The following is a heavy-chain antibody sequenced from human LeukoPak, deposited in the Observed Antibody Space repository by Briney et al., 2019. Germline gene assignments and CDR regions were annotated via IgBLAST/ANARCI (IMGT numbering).Heavy chain of an antibody. D-gene: IGHD4-17*01. CDR3: ARDGNPTMTNYYYYGMDV. V-gene: IGHV3-11*01. CDR1: GFTFSDYY. Sequence: GGSLRLSCAASGFTFSDYYMSWIRQAPGKGLEWISYISSSAGTIYYADSVRGRFTISKDNAKNSLYLQMNSLRAEDSAVYYCARDGNPTMTNYYYYGMDVWGQGTTVTVSS. CDR2: ISSSAGTI. J-gene: IGHJ6*02.